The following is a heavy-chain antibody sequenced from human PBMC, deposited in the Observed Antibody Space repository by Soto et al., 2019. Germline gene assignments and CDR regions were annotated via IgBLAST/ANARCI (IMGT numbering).Heavy chain of an antibody. CDR2: IDSEGSST. CDR1: GFTFSSYW. J-gene: IGHJ4*02. Sequence: EVQLVESGGGLVQPGGSLRLSCAASGFTFSSYWMHWVRQAPGKGLVWVSRIDSEGSSTSYADSVKGRFTISRDNAKNTMYLHMNRLTAEVTAVYYCVRASLVVAAATREDYWGQGTLVTVSS. D-gene: IGHD2-15*01. CDR3: VRASLVVAAATREDY. V-gene: IGHV3-74*01.